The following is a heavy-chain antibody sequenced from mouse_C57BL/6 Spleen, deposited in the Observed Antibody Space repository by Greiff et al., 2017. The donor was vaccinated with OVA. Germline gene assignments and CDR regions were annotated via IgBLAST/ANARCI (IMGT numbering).Heavy chain of an antibody. CDR2: IDPTSGGT. CDR1: GYTFTSYW. D-gene: IGHD3-2*02. Sequence: VQLQQPGAELVKPGASVKLSCKASGYTFTSYWMHWVKQRPGRGLEWIGRIDPTSGGTKYNEKFKSKATLTVDKPSSTAYMQLSSLTSEDSAVYYCARSRAAQATGFDYWGQGTTLTVSS. CDR3: ARSRAAQATGFDY. V-gene: IGHV1-72*01. J-gene: IGHJ2*01.